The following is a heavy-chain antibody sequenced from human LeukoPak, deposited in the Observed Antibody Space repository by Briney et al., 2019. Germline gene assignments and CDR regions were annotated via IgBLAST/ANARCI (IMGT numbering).Heavy chain of an antibody. CDR1: VGSFSGYY. D-gene: IGHD3-10*01. CDR2: INHSGST. CDR3: ARGYYGSGSHCCHMDV. J-gene: IGHJ6*03. V-gene: IGHV4-34*01. Sequence: AETLSLTCAVYVGSFSGYYWSWIRQPPGKGLEWIGEINHSGSTNYNSSLKSRVTISVDTSKNQFSLKLSSVTAADTAVYYCARGYYGSGSHCCHMDVWGKGTTITVS.